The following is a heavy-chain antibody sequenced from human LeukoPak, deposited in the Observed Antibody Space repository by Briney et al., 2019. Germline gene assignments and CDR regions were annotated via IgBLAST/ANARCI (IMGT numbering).Heavy chain of an antibody. V-gene: IGHV4-34*01. CDR2: INHSGST. CDR1: GGSFSGNY. Sequence: PSETLSLTCAVYGGSFSGNYWSWIRQPPGKGLEWIGEINHSGSTNYNPSLKSRVTISVDTSKNQFSLKLSSVTAADTAVYYCATTSTSRRGVPAVPFDHWGQGTLVTVSS. CDR3: ATTSTSRRGVPAVPFDH. D-gene: IGHD2-2*01. J-gene: IGHJ4*02.